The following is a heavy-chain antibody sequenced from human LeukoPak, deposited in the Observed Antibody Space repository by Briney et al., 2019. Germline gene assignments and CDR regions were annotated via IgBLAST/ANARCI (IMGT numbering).Heavy chain of an antibody. D-gene: IGHD4-17*01. CDR3: ARSRDYGDYYFDY. V-gene: IGHV3-21*01. CDR1: GFTFSSYS. CDR2: ISSSSSYI. Sequence: PGGPLRLSCAASGFTFSSYSMDWVRQAPGKGLEWVAYISSSSSYIYYAASVKGRFTISRDNDKNSLYLQMNRLGAEDTAVYYCARSRDYGDYYFDYWGQGTLVTVSS. J-gene: IGHJ4*02.